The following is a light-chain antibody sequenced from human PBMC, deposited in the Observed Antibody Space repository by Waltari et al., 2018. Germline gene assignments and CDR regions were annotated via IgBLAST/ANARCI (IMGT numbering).Light chain of an antibody. CDR1: QSVSSS. Sequence: IVLTQSTATMSLSSAERATLSCRASQSVSSSLAWYQQKPGQAPRLLIYGASSRATGIPDRFSGSGSGTEFTLTISSLEPEDVAVYYCQQNSNWPLTFGGGTKVEIK. J-gene: IGKJ4*01. V-gene: IGKV3D-15*01. CDR2: GAS. CDR3: QQNSNWPLT.